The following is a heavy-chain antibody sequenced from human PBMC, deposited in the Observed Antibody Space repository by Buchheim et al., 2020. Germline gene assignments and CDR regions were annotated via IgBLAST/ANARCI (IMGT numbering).Heavy chain of an antibody. V-gene: IGHV1-69*06. CDR2: IIPMSGTS. Sequence: QVHLVQSGPEVKKSGSSVKVSCKASGGALSGYGFSWVRQAPGQGLEWMGGIIPMSGTSTYAERFQGRVPILADKSTNTGDMELGSLRSEDTAVYFCARIYCSSSSCAGYFDSWGQGT. CDR1: GGALSGYG. CDR3: ARIYCSSSSCAGYFDS. J-gene: IGHJ4*02. D-gene: IGHD6-13*01.